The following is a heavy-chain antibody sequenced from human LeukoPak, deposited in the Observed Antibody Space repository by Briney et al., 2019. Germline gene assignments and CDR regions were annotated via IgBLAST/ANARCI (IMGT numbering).Heavy chain of an antibody. CDR2: ISAYNGNT. Sequence: GASVKVSCKASGYTFTSYGISWVRQAPGQGLEWMGWISAYNGNTNYAQKLQGRVTMTTDTSTGTAYMELRSLRSDDTAVYCCARDLLGVVISNNWFDPWGQGTLVTVSS. V-gene: IGHV1-18*01. CDR1: GYTFTSYG. J-gene: IGHJ5*02. CDR3: ARDLLGVVISNNWFDP. D-gene: IGHD3-3*01.